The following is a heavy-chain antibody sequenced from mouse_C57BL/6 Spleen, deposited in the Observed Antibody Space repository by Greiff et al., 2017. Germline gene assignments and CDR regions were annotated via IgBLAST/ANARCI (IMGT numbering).Heavy chain of an antibody. V-gene: IGHV6-3*01. CDR3: TVDYDFDY. CDR1: GFTFSNYW. Sequence: EVKLVESGGGLVQPGGSMKLSCVASGFTFSNYWMNWVRQSPEKGLEWVAQIRLKSDNYATHYAESVKGRFTISRDDSKSSVYLQMNNLRAEDTGIYYCTVDYDFDYWGQGTTLTLSS. CDR2: IRLKSDNYAT. D-gene: IGHD2-4*01. J-gene: IGHJ2*01.